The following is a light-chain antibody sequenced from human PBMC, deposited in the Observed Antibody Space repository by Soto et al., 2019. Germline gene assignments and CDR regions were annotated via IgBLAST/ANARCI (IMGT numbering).Light chain of an antibody. CDR1: QIVTTK. CDR2: GAS. Sequence: MPKSPVTLSVPLGARATLSCTASQIVTTKVAGYQQRPGQAPRLLIFGASTRANGVPATISGSGAGTELTLPIRSLQSEDFAVYFYHQYHDWPPVTFGRGTKVDI. V-gene: IGKV3D-15*01. CDR3: HQYHDWPPVT. J-gene: IGKJ4*01.